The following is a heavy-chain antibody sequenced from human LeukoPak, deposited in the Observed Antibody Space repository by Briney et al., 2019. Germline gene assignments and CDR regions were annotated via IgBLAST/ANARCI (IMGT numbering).Heavy chain of an antibody. J-gene: IGHJ4*02. D-gene: IGHD6-19*01. V-gene: IGHV3-30*04. CDR3: AREKQSLVQTAYYFDY. CDR2: ISYDGSNK. Sequence: GGSLRLSCAASGFTFSSYAMHWVRQAPGKGLEWVAVISYDGSNKYYADSVKGRFTISRDNSKNTLYLQMNSLRAEDTAVYYCAREKQSLVQTAYYFDYWGQGTLVTVSS. CDR1: GFTFSSYA.